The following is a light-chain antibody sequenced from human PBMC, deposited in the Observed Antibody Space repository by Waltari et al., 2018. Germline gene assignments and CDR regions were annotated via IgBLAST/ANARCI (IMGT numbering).Light chain of an antibody. CDR1: SSNIGRHT. CDR2: RTD. V-gene: IGLV1-44*01. Sequence: QSVLTQPPSASATPGQRVTISCSGSSSNIGRHTVHWYQQFSGTAPRLVIYRTDQRPSGVPDRFSGSKSDTSASLAISGVQSDDEADYFCGAWDDSLNAPVFGGGTKLTVL. CDR3: GAWDDSLNAPV. J-gene: IGLJ3*02.